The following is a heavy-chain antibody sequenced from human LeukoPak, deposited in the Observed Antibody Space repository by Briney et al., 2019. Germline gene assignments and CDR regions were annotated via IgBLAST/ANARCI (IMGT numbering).Heavy chain of an antibody. J-gene: IGHJ4*02. Sequence: GGSLRLSCAASGFTFSSFWMSWVRQAPGKGLEWVANIKQDGSEKYYVDCVKGRFTISRDNAKNSLYLQMNSLRAEDTAVYYCASPRGYGYHFDYWGQGTLVTVSS. CDR3: ASPRGYGYHFDY. D-gene: IGHD5-12*01. CDR1: GFTFSSFW. CDR2: IKQDGSEK. V-gene: IGHV3-7*01.